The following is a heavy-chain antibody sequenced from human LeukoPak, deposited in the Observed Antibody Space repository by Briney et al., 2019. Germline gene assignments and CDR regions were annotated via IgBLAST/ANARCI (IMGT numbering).Heavy chain of an antibody. V-gene: IGHV1-2*02. CDR2: INPNSGGT. CDR1: GYTFTGYY. Sequence: GASVKVSCKASGYTFTGYYMHWVRQAPGQGLEWMGWINPNSGGTNYAQKFQGRVTMTRDTSISTAYMELSRLRSDDTAVYYCAREQYDMITFGGVIVPGKYRTRNYYYYYMDVWGKGTTVTVSS. J-gene: IGHJ6*03. D-gene: IGHD3-16*02. CDR3: AREQYDMITFGGVIVPGKYRTRNYYYYYMDV.